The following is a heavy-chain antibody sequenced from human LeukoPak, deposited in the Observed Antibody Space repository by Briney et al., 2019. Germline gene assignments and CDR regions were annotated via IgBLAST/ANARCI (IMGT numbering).Heavy chain of an antibody. CDR2: IYSSGST. J-gene: IGHJ4*02. CDR3: ASDRGGYCRSASCYVTY. D-gene: IGHD2-2*01. V-gene: IGHV3-53*01. CDR1: GLTVSSNY. Sequence: GGSLRLSCAASGLTVSSNYMSWVRHAPGKGLEWVSVIYSSGSTYYADSVKGRFTISRDNSKNTLYLQMHSLRAEDTAMYYCASDRGGYCRSASCYVTYWGQGTLVTVSS.